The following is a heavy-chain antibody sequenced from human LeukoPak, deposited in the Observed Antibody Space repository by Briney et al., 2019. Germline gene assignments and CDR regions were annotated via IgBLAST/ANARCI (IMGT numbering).Heavy chain of an antibody. CDR1: GFTFSDYY. Sequence: GGSLSLSCAGSGFTFSDYYLTWIRQAPGKGLEWVSCISGRSSYTNYADSVKGRVTISRDNAKNSLYLEMNSLRADDTAVYFCARETRSVDHLAYWGPGTLVTVSS. D-gene: IGHD5-12*01. CDR3: ARETRSVDHLAY. CDR2: ISGRSSYT. J-gene: IGHJ4*02. V-gene: IGHV3-11*06.